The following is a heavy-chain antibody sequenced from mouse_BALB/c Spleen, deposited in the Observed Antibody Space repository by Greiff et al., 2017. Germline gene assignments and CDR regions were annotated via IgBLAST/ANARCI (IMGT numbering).Heavy chain of an antibody. D-gene: IGHD1-1*01. CDR3: ARHGPTTVVDWYFDV. CDR1: GFTFSSYG. Sequence: EVKLLESGGDLVKPGGSLKLSCAASGFTFSSYGMSWVRQTPDKRLEWVATISSGGSYTYYPDSVKGRFTISRDNAKNTLYLQMSSLKSEDTAMYYCARHGPTTVVDWYFDVWGAGTTVTVSS. J-gene: IGHJ1*01. CDR2: ISSGGSYT. V-gene: IGHV5-6*01.